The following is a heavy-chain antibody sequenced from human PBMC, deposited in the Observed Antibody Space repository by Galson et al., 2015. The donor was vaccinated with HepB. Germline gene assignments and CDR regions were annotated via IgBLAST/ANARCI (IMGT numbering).Heavy chain of an antibody. CDR1: GDSVSGNIVS. V-gene: IGHV6-1*01. J-gene: IGHJ4*02. Sequence: CAISGDSVSGNIVSWNWIRQSPSRGLEWLGRTYFRSKWYYDYAVSVKSRITINPDTSENQFSLQLHSVTPEDTAVHYCAGAGYRRSTYCFFAYWGQGTLVTVSS. CDR2: TYFRSKWYY. D-gene: IGHD2-2*01. CDR3: AGAGYRRSTYCFFAY.